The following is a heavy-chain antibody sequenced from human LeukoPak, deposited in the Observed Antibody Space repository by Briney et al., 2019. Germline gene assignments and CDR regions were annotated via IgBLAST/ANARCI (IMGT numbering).Heavy chain of an antibody. J-gene: IGHJ3*01. CDR1: EFTFSSYW. D-gene: IGHD6-19*01. V-gene: IGHV3-74*01. CDR2: INTDGSRT. Sequence: GGSLRLSCEASEFTFSSYWMHWVRQAPGRGLVWVSRINTDGSRTSYADSVKGRFTISRDNAKNTLYLQMNSLRAEDTAVYYCARVAVGQWLGGDLWGQGTMVTVSS. CDR3: ARVAVGQWLGGDL.